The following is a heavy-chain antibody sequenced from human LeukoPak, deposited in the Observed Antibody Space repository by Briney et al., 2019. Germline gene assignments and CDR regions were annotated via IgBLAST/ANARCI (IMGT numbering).Heavy chain of an antibody. Sequence: SETLSLTCTVSGGSINIYYWNWIRQPPGKGLEWIGYIYYSGSTYYNPSLKSRVTISVDTSKNQFSLKLSSVTAADTAVYYCAVPGGDGGNWGQGTLVTVSS. D-gene: IGHD2-21*02. CDR2: IYYSGST. J-gene: IGHJ4*02. CDR1: GGSINIYY. CDR3: AVPGGDGGN. V-gene: IGHV4-59*04.